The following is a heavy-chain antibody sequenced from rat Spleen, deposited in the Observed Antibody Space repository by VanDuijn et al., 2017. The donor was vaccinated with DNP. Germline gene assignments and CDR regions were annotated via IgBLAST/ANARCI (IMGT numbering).Heavy chain of an antibody. D-gene: IGHD1-1*01. J-gene: IGHJ4*01. CDR2: INPDGAST. CDR1: GFTFNTYW. Sequence: EVQLVETGGGLVQPGRSLKLSCVASGFTFNTYWMFWVRQAPGKGLEWVASINPDGASTYYLDSVKGRFTISRDNAENTVYLQMDSLRSEDTATYYCTKDLQWYAMDAWGQGTSVTVFS. V-gene: IGHV5-58*01. CDR3: TKDLQWYAMDA.